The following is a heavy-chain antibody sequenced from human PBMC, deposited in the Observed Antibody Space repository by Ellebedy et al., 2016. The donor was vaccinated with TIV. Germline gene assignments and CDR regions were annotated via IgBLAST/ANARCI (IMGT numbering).Heavy chain of an antibody. CDR2: INHGGST. CDR1: GGSFSGYY. CDR3: ARCPYYYGMDV. J-gene: IGHJ6*02. V-gene: IGHV4-34*01. Sequence: SETLSLTCAVYGGSFSGYYWSWIRQPPGKGLEWIGEINHGGSTNYNPSLKSRVTISLDTSKNQFSLKLSSVTAADTAVYFCARCPYYYGMDVWGQGTTVTVSS.